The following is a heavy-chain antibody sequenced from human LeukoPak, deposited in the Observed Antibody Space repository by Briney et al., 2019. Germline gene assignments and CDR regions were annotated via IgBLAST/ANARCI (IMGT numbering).Heavy chain of an antibody. D-gene: IGHD3-22*01. CDR1: GFTFSSNY. CDR2: IYSGGST. J-gene: IGHJ3*02. V-gene: IGHV3-66*01. Sequence: GGSLRLSCAASGFTFSSNYMSWVRQAPGKGLEWVSVIYSGGSTYYSDSVKGRFTISRDNSKNTLYLQMNSVRAEDTAFYYCARESSGGYYFDVFDIWGQGTMVTVSS. CDR3: ARESSGGYYFDVFDI.